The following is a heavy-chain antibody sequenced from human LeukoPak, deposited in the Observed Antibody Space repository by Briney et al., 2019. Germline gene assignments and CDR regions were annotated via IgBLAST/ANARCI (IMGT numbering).Heavy chain of an antibody. J-gene: IGHJ4*02. CDR3: ARASGQYDFWSGYYASYYFDY. Sequence: SETLSLTCTVSGGSISSYYWGWIRQPAGKGLEWIGRIYTSGSTNYNPSLKSRVTMSVDTSKNQFSLKLSSVTAADTAVYYCARASGQYDFWSGYYASYYFDYWGQGTLVTVSS. CDR2: IYTSGST. CDR1: GGSISSYY. V-gene: IGHV4-4*07. D-gene: IGHD3-3*01.